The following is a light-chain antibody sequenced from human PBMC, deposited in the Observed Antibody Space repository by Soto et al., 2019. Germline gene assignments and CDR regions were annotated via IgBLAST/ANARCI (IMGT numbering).Light chain of an antibody. CDR3: GSWDSSLSAYV. V-gene: IGLV1-51*01. Sequence: QSVMTQPPSVSAAPGQKVTISCSGSSSNIGGNSVSWYQQLPGTAPKLLIYDDKKRPSGIPDRFSGYKSGTSATLGITGFQTGDEADYYCGSWDSSLSAYVFGTGTKVTVL. CDR1: SSNIGGNS. J-gene: IGLJ1*01. CDR2: DDK.